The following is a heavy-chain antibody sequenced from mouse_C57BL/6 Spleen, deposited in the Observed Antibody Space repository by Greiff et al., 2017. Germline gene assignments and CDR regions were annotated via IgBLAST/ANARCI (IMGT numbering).Heavy chain of an antibody. J-gene: IGHJ2*01. CDR2: ISSGSSTI. V-gene: IGHV5-17*01. CDR3: ARPDYYGSSSLDY. D-gene: IGHD1-1*01. CDR1: GFTFSDYG. Sequence: EVKLMESGGGLVKPGGSLKLSCAASGFTFSDYGMHWVRQAPEKGLEWVAYISSGSSTIYYADTVKGRFTISRDNAKNTLFLQMTSLRSEDTAMYYCARPDYYGSSSLDYWGQGTTLTVSS.